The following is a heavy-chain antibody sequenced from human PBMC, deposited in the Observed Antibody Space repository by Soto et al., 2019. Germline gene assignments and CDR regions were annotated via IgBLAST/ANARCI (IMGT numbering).Heavy chain of an antibody. V-gene: IGHV3-48*01. Sequence: PGGSLRLSCAASGFTFSSYSMNWVRQAPGKGLEWVSYISSSSSTIYYADSVKGRFTISRDNAKNSLYLQMNSLRAEDTAVYYCFISSWIGYDWFDPWGQGPLVTVPS. J-gene: IGHJ5*02. CDR3: FISSWIGYDWFDP. CDR1: GFTFSSYS. D-gene: IGHD6-6*01. CDR2: ISSSSSTI.